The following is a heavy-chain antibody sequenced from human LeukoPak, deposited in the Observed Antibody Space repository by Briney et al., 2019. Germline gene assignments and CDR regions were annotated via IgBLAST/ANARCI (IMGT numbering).Heavy chain of an antibody. CDR3: AREQRGGLSGNLGGLFAMYYTYYYMDV. D-gene: IGHD2-8*01. CDR2: VNPSDGAT. J-gene: IGHJ6*03. V-gene: IGHV1-46*01. Sequence: ASVKVSCKASGYTFTLYYIHWVRQAPGQGLEWMGMVNPSDGATTYAQRFQGRVTMTRDMSTTTVYMDLRSLRSEDTAVYLCAREQRGGLSGNLGGLFAMYYTYYYMDVWGRGTTVTVSS. CDR1: GYTFTLYY.